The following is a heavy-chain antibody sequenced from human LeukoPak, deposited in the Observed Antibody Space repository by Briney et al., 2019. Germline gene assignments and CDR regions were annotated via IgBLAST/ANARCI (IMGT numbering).Heavy chain of an antibody. CDR3: ARGTTMIVVVSIDY. J-gene: IGHJ4*02. CDR1: GFTFSSYS. V-gene: IGHV3-21*01. D-gene: IGHD3-22*01. CDR2: ISSSSSYI. Sequence: PGGSLRLSCTASGFTFSSYSMNWVRQAPGKGLEWVSSISSSSSYIYYADSVKGRFTISRDNAKNSLYLQMNSLRAEDTAVYYCARGTTMIVVVSIDYWGQGTLVTVSS.